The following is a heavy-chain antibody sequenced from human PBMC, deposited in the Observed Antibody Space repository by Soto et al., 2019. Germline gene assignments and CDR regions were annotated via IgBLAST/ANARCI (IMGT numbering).Heavy chain of an antibody. CDR1: GFTFSSYG. CDR2: IWYDGSNK. V-gene: IGHV3-33*01. J-gene: IGHJ3*02. CDR3: ARDRSLNWGASGAFDI. D-gene: IGHD7-27*01. Sequence: GGSLRLSCAASGFTFSSYGMHWVRQAPGKGLEWVAVIWYDGSNKYYADSVKGRFTISRDNSKNTLYLQMNSLRAEDTAVYYCARDRSLNWGASGAFDIWGQGTMVTVSS.